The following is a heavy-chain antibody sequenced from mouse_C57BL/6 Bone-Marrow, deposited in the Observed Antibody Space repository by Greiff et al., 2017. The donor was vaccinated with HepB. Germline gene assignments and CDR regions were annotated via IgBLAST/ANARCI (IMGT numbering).Heavy chain of an antibody. CDR2: IDPSDSET. Sequence: QVQLKQPGAELVRPGSSVKLSCKASGYTFTSYWMHWVKQRPIQGLEWIGNIDPSDSETHYNQKFKDKATLTVDKSSSTAYMQLSSLTSEDSAVYYCARRRGRGAYWGQGTLVTVSA. V-gene: IGHV1-52*01. CDR1: GYTFTSYW. J-gene: IGHJ3*01. CDR3: ARRRGRGAY.